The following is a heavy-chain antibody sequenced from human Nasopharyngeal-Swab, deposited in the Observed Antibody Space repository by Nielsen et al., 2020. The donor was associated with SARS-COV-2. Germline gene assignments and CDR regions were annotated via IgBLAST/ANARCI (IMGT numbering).Heavy chain of an antibody. V-gene: IGHV3-30-3*01. D-gene: IGHD7-27*01. CDR1: GFTFSSYA. CDR2: ISYDGSNK. CDR3: ARDYPPNWAEGDYYFDY. Sequence: GESLKISCAASGFTFSSYAMHWVRQAPGKGLEWVAVISYDGSNKYYADSVKGRFTISRDNSKNTLYLQMNSLRAEDTAVYYCARDYPPNWAEGDYYFDYWGQGTLVTVSS. J-gene: IGHJ4*02.